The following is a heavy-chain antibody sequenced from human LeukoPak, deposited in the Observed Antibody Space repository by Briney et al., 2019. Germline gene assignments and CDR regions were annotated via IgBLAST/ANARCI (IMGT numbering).Heavy chain of an antibody. V-gene: IGHV4-59*08. CDR2: IFYSGNT. Sequence: SETLSLTCTVSGVSISSYSWSWLRQPPGKGLEWIGYIFYSGNTIYNPSLRSRVTISADTSKNHFSLRLRSVTAADTAVYYCARLAAISGSDYPDDWGQGTLVTVSS. CDR1: GVSISSYS. CDR3: ARLAAISGSDYPDD. D-gene: IGHD1-26*01. J-gene: IGHJ4*02.